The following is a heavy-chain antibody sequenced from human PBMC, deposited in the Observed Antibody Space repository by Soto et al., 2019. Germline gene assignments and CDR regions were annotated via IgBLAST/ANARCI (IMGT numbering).Heavy chain of an antibody. CDR2: MYYSGST. CDR3: ARTRDFWSGNDAFDI. V-gene: IGHV4-61*01. CDR1: GGSVSSGSYY. J-gene: IGHJ3*02. Sequence: SETLSLTCTVSGGSVSSGSYYWSWIRQPPGKGLEWIGYMYYSGSTNYNPSLKSRVTISLDTSKNQFSLKLSSVTAADTAVYFCARTRDFWSGNDAFDIWRQRTMVTVSS. D-gene: IGHD3-3*01.